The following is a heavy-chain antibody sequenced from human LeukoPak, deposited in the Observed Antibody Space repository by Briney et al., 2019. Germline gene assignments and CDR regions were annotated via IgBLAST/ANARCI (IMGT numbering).Heavy chain of an antibody. J-gene: IGHJ4*02. CDR3: ARNGRGRNYGSSAYLPDY. CDR2: IHYSGST. V-gene: IGHV4-59*08. D-gene: IGHD3-22*01. CDR1: GGSISSYY. Sequence: SEPLSLTCTVSGGSISSYYWGWIRQPPGKGLEWLGFIHYSGSTDYNPSLKSRVSISVDTSKNQFSLQLSSVTAADTAVYYCARNGRGRNYGSSAYLPDYWGQGTLVTVSS.